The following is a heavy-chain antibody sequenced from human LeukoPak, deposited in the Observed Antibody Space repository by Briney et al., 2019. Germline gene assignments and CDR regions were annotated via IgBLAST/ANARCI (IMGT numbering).Heavy chain of an antibody. D-gene: IGHD3-3*01. CDR1: GFTFSSYG. CDR2: IQYDGSNK. CDR3: ASPALTKITIFGVVNTPY. J-gene: IGHJ4*02. V-gene: IGHV3-30*02. Sequence: GGSLRLSCAASGFTFSSYGMHWVRQAPGKGLEWVAFIQYDGSNKYYADSVKGRFTISRDNSKNTLYLQMNSLRAEDTAVYYCASPALTKITIFGVVNTPYWGQGTLVTVSS.